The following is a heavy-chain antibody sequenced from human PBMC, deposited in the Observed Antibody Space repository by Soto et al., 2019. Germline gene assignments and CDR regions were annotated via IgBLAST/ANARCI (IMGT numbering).Heavy chain of an antibody. V-gene: IGHV3-48*02. CDR2: INWNSRTL. CDR3: ARNYPNYGDYYFDF. D-gene: IGHD4-17*01. J-gene: IGHJ4*02. CDR1: GFMFNDYG. Sequence: QLVESGGGLVQPGRSLTLSCSASGFMFNDYGMNWVRQAPGKGLEWIAYINWNSRTLYYADSVRGRFTISRDNAERSLYLQMNSLREYDTAVYYCARNYPNYGDYYFDFWGQGTLVAVSS.